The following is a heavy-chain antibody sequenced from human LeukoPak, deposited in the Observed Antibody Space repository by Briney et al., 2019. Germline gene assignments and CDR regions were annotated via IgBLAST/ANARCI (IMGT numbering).Heavy chain of an antibody. CDR1: GFTFSSYG. CDR3: ASGRGRRMDV. J-gene: IGHJ6*02. CDR2: ISYDGSDK. Sequence: PGGSLRLSCAASGFTFSSYGIHWVRQAPGKGLEWVAVISYDGSDKFYADSVKGRFTISRDNAKDSLYLQMNSLRADDTAVYYCASGRGRRMDVWGQGTTVTVSS. V-gene: IGHV3-33*08. D-gene: IGHD1-1*01.